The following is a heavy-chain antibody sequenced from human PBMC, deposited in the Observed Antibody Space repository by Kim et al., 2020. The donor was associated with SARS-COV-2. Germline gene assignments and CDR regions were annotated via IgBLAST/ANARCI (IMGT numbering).Heavy chain of an antibody. V-gene: IGHV1-69*04. D-gene: IGHD3-10*01. CDR1: GGTFSSYA. J-gene: IGHJ6*02. CDR3: ARAGNPRVHYGSGSYHDYYGMDV. Sequence: SVKVSCKASGGTFSSYAISWVRQAPGQGLEWMGRIIPILGIANYAQKFQGRVTITADKSTSTAYMEMSSLRSEDTAVYYCARAGNPRVHYGSGSYHDYYGMDVWGQGTTVTVSS. CDR2: IIPILGIA.